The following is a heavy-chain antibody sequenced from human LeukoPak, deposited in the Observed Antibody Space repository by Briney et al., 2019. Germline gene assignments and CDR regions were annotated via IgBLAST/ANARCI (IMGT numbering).Heavy chain of an antibody. J-gene: IGHJ5*02. D-gene: IGHD3-10*01. CDR2: TYYRSKWYN. CDR1: GDSVSNNSAA. Sequence: SHTLSVTYANCGDSVSNNSAAWHWTTQSPSRCLEWLGKTYYRSKWYNDYAVSVKSRIPINPDTSKNQFSLQLNSVTPEDTAVYYCARDRVLLWFGELCAFDPWGQGTLVTVSS. V-gene: IGHV6-1*01. CDR3: ARDRVLLWFGELCAFDP.